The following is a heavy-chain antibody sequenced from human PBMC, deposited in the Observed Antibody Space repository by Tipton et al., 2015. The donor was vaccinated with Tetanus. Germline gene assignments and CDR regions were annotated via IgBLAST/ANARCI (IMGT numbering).Heavy chain of an antibody. CDR3: ARDRGDYIYYGMDV. Sequence: QLVQSGAEVKKPGASVKVSCKASGYTFTGYYMYWVRQAPGQGLEWMGWIDPNSGGTVYAQKFQGRATMTRDTSISTAYMERRSLRSDDTAVYYCARDRGDYIYYGMDVWGPGTTVTVS. CDR2: IDPNSGGT. D-gene: IGHD3-22*01. V-gene: IGHV1-2*02. J-gene: IGHJ6*02. CDR1: GYTFTGYY.